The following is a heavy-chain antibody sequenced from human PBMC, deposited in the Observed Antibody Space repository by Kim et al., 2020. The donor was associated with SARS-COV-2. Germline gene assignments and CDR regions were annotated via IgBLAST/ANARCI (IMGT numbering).Heavy chain of an antibody. CDR2: ISYDGSNK. V-gene: IGHV3-30*18. CDR1: GFTFSSYG. D-gene: IGHD2-15*01. CDR3: AKDPNPPRGWYYYYGMDV. Sequence: GGSLRLSCAASGFTFSSYGMHWVRQAPGKGLEWVAVISYDGSNKYYADSVKGRFTISRDNSKNTLYLQMNSLRAEDTAVYYCAKDPNPPRGWYYYYGMDVWGQGTTVTVSS. J-gene: IGHJ6*02.